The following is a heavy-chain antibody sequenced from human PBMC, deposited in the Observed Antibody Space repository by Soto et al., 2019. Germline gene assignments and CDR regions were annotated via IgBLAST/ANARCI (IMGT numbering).Heavy chain of an antibody. J-gene: IGHJ6*02. Sequence: QVQLVQSGAEVKKPGSSVKVSCKASGGTFSSYAISWVRQAPGQGLEWMGGIIPIFGTANYAQKFQGRVTITADESTSNANRELSSVRSEDTAVNYGARGGSSSESPYYGMDVWGQGTTVTVSS. D-gene: IGHD3-16*01. CDR3: ARGGSSSESPYYGMDV. CDR2: IIPIFGTA. V-gene: IGHV1-69*01. CDR1: GGTFSSYA.